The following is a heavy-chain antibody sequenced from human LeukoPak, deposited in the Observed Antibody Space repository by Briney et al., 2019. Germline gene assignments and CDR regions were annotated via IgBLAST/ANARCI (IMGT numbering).Heavy chain of an antibody. V-gene: IGHV4-59*01. Sequence: PSETLSLTCNVSGGSISSYYWSWIRQPPGKGLEWIGHIFHSGSTNYSPSLKSRVAISVDPSKNLLSLKPSSVTAADTAVYYCARADSSGWFLFDYWGQGTPVTVSS. CDR2: IFHSGST. D-gene: IGHD6-19*01. J-gene: IGHJ4*02. CDR3: ARADSSGWFLFDY. CDR1: GGSISSYY.